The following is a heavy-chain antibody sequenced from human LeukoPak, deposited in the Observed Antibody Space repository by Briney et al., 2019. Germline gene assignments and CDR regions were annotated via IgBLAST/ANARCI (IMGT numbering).Heavy chain of an antibody. CDR3: ARDGFPIFLFDY. V-gene: IGHV3-53*05. D-gene: IGHD3-9*01. J-gene: IGHJ4*02. Sequence: GGSLRLSCAASGFTVSSNYMSWVRQAPGEGLEGVSVIYSDGRTFYADSVKGRFTISRDNSKNTLYLQMNSLRSEDTAVYYCARDGFPIFLFDYWGQGTLVTVSS. CDR2: IYSDGRT. CDR1: GFTVSSNY.